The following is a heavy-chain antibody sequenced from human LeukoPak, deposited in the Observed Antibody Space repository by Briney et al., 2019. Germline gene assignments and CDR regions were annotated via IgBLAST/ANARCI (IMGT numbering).Heavy chain of an antibody. J-gene: IGHJ4*02. V-gene: IGHV4-39*01. D-gene: IGHD1-7*01. Sequence: SETLPLTCTVSGGSISSSSYYWGWIRQPPGKGLEWIGSIYYSGSTYYNPSLKSRVTISVDTSKNQFSLKLSSVTAADTAVYYCARHLSTGNYYFDYWGQGTLVTVSS. CDR1: GGSISSSSYY. CDR3: ARHLSTGNYYFDY. CDR2: IYYSGST.